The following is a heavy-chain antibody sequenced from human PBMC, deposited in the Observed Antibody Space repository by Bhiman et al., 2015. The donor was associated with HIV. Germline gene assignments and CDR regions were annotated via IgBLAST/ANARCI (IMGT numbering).Heavy chain of an antibody. CDR1: GFTFSRNS. Sequence: EVHLVESGGGLVQAGESLRLSCAASGFTFSRNSMNWVRQAPGKGLEWVSSISTSSIYTYYAGSVKGRFTVSRDNAKNSLYLQMNSLRAEDTAVYFCARDPTTVTTAEYEYYFDYWGQGTLVTVSS. V-gene: IGHV3-21*03. CDR2: ISTSSIYT. J-gene: IGHJ4*02. CDR3: ARDPTTVTTAEYEYYFDY. D-gene: IGHD4-17*01.